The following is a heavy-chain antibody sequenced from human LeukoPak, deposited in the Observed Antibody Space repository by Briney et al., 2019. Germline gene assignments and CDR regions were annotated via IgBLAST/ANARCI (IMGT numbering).Heavy chain of an antibody. J-gene: IGHJ4*02. D-gene: IGHD3-10*02. V-gene: IGHV1-8*01. CDR2: MNPNSGNT. CDR1: GYTFTSYD. CDR3: ARVMFGELVIDY. Sequence: ASVKVSCKASGYTFTSYDINWVRQATGQGLEWMGWMNPNSGNTGYAQKFQGRVTMTRNTSISTAYMELSSLRFEDTAVYYCARVMFGELVIDYWGQGTLVTVSS.